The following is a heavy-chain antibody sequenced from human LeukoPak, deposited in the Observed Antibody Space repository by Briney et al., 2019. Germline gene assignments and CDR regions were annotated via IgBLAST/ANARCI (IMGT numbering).Heavy chain of an antibody. V-gene: IGHV3-66*03. D-gene: IGHD6-6*01. Sequence: GGSLRLSCTVSGFTVSSNSMSWFGQAPGKGREGVSFIYSDTPHYSESVKGRFTISRDNSKNTLYLQMNSLRAEDTAVYYCARDREGGMYSSSSTPDYWGQGTLVTVSS. J-gene: IGHJ4*02. CDR3: ARDREGGMYSSSSTPDY. CDR2: IYSDTP. CDR1: GFTVSSNS.